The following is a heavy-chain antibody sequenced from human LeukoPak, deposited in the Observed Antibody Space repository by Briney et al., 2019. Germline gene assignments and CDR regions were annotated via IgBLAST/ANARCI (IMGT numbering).Heavy chain of an antibody. Sequence: SETLSLTCTISGGSVSDYYWSWIRQSPGKGLEWIGYIYYTGSTTYNPSLKSRVTISVDTSKNQFSLKLSSVTAADTAVYYCARRRWEQWLVPLYYFDYWGQGTLVTVSS. D-gene: IGHD6-19*01. CDR1: GGSVSDYY. V-gene: IGHV4-59*02. CDR2: IYYTGST. CDR3: ARRRWEQWLVPLYYFDY. J-gene: IGHJ4*02.